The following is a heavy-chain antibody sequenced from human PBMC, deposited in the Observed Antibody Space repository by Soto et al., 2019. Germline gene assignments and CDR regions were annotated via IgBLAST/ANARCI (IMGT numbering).Heavy chain of an antibody. J-gene: IGHJ4*02. CDR2: IYYSGST. CDR1: CGSISSSSYY. D-gene: IGHD5-12*01. Sequence: SETLSLTCTVSCGSISSSSYYWGWTRQPPGKGLEWIGSIYYSGSTYYNPSLKSRVTISVDTSKNQFSLKLSSVTAADMAVYYCARKDVAFDYWGQGIPVTVSS. CDR3: ARKDVAFDY. V-gene: IGHV4-39*01.